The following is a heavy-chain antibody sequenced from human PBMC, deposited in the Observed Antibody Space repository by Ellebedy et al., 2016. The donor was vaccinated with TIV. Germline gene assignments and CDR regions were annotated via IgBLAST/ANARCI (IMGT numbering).Heavy chain of an antibody. J-gene: IGHJ3*02. CDR2: IYHSGST. CDR3: ARGDYGDYVGKDAFDI. CDR1: GGSFSGYY. V-gene: IGHV4-34*01. Sequence: MPSETLSLTCAVFGGSFSGYYWSWIRQPPGKGLEWIGEIYHSGSTNYNPSLKSRVTISVDTSKNQFSLKKSSVTAADTAVYYCARGDYGDYVGKDAFDIWGQGTMVTVSS. D-gene: IGHD4-17*01.